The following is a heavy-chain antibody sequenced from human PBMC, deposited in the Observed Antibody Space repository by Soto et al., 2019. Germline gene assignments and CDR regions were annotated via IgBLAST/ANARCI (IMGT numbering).Heavy chain of an antibody. CDR1: GGTFSRYA. J-gene: IGHJ4*02. Sequence: VKVSCKASGGTFSRYAISWVGQAAGQGREGVGGIIPIFGTANYAQKFQGTVTITAAESTSTAYMELSSLRSEDTDVYYCARGPFGMVAEINYFDYWGQGNTVTVSS. D-gene: IGHD2-15*01. CDR3: ARGPFGMVAEINYFDY. V-gene: IGHV1-69*13. CDR2: IIPIFGTA.